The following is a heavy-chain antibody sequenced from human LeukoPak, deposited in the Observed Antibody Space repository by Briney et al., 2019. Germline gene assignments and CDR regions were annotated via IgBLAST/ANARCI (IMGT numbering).Heavy chain of an antibody. CDR1: GGSFSGYY. CDR3: AREDPQTTVPEGMDV. Sequence: SETLSLTCAVYGGSFSGYYWSWIRQSPGKGLEWIGYIYYSGTTNYNPSLKSRVTISVDTSRNQFSLQLRSVTAADTAVYYCAREDPQTTVPEGMDVWGQGTTVIVSS. J-gene: IGHJ6*02. V-gene: IGHV4-59*01. CDR2: IYYSGTT. D-gene: IGHD4-17*01.